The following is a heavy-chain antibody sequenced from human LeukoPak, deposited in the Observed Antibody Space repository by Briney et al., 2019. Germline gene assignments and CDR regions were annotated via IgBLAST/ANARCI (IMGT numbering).Heavy chain of an antibody. CDR3: ARDPGYSSGWYGDY. D-gene: IGHD6-19*01. J-gene: IGHJ4*02. Sequence: PGGSLRLSCAASGSTFSSYWMSWVRQAPGKGLEWVANIKQDGSEKYYVDSVKGRFTISRDNAKNSLYLQMNSLRAEDTAVYYCARDPGYSSGWYGDYWGQGTLVTVSS. CDR1: GSTFSSYW. CDR2: IKQDGSEK. V-gene: IGHV3-7*01.